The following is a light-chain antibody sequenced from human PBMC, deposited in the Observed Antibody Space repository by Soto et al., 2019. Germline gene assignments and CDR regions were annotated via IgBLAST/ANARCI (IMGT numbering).Light chain of an antibody. CDR1: QSISNH. CDR3: QQIYSAPLT. Sequence: DIQMTQSPSSLSASVEDRVIITCRASQSISNHLNWYQQKPGKAPKLLIYAASSLQSGVPSRFSGSGSETEFTLSISSLQPEDFATYFCQQIYSAPLTFGGGTKVDNK. J-gene: IGKJ4*01. V-gene: IGKV1-39*01. CDR2: AAS.